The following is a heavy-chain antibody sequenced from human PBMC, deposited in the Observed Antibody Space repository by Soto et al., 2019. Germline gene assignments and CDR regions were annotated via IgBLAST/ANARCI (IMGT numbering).Heavy chain of an antibody. J-gene: IGHJ6*02. CDR3: AKVEATVTTFYYYYYGMDV. V-gene: IGHV3-23*01. D-gene: IGHD4-17*01. CDR2: ISGSGGST. CDR1: GFTFSSYA. Sequence: GGSLRLSCAASGFTFSSYAMSWVRQAPGKGLEWVSAISGSGGSTYYADSVKGRFTISRDNSKNTLYLQMNSLRAEDTAVYYCAKVEATVTTFYYYYYGMDVWGQGTTVTVSS.